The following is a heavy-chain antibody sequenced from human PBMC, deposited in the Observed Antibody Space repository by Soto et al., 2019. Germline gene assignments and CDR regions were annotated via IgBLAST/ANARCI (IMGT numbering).Heavy chain of an antibody. D-gene: IGHD4-17*01. J-gene: IGHJ4*02. CDR2: IYYSGRS. CDR3: ARQRTTVVTQAYFDH. Sequence: PSETLSLTCTVSGGSITSSSDYWGWIRQPPGKGLEWIGGIYYSGRSYYNPSLKSRVTMSVDTSKNQFSLTLNSVTAADAAVYYCARQRTTVVTQAYFDHWGQGTLVTVS. CDR1: GGSITSSSDY. V-gene: IGHV4-39*01.